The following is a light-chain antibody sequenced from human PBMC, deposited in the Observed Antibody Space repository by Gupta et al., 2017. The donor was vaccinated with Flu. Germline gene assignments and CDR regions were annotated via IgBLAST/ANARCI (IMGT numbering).Light chain of an antibody. CDR3: QQSHSSPYT. J-gene: IGKJ2*01. V-gene: IGKV1-39*01. CDR2: AAS. Sequence: GDRVTITCRASQGISSYLNWYQQKPGKAPNFLIYAASILQSGVPSRFSGSGSGTDFTLTINSLQPEDFATYYCQQSHSSPYTFGQGTKLEIK. CDR1: QGISSY.